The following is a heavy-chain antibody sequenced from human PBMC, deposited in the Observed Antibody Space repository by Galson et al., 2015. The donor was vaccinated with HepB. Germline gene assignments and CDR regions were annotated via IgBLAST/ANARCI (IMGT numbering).Heavy chain of an antibody. Sequence: SLRLSCAASGFTFNNAWMSWVRQAPGRGPEWVGRVKSKTDSETRDYAAPVKGRFSISRDDSKNTLYLQMNSLRTEDTAVYYCTAGVGTSDHDYWGQGTLVTVSS. V-gene: IGHV3-15*01. CDR1: GFTFNNAW. CDR2: VKSKTDSETR. D-gene: IGHD4-23*01. J-gene: IGHJ4*02. CDR3: TAGVGTSDHDY.